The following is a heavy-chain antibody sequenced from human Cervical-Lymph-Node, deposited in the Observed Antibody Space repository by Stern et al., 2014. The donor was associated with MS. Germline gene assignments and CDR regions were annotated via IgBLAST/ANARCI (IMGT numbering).Heavy chain of an antibody. J-gene: IGHJ4*02. CDR1: GSTLTDFF. D-gene: IGHD3-10*01. CDR3: ATDYNY. CDR2: FDPVDGDT. Sequence: QVQLVESGAEVKKPGASVKVSCKVSGSTLTDFFMHWVRQPPGQGLEWMGGFDPVDGDTIYAQNFQGRVAMTEDTSTDTASMELSSLISDDTAGCCCATDYNYWGQGTLVTVSS. V-gene: IGHV1-24*01.